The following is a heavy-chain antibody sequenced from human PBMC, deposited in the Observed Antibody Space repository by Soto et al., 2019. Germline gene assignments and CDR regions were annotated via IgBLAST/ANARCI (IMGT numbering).Heavy chain of an antibody. CDR1: GGSFSGYY. Sequence: PSETLSLTCAVYGGSFSGYYWSWIRQPPGKGLEWIGETNHSGSTNYNPSLKSRVTISVDTSKNQFSLKLSSVTAADTAVYYCARGLGAYRNNWFDPWGQGTLVTVSS. J-gene: IGHJ5*02. CDR3: ARGLGAYRNNWFDP. V-gene: IGHV4-34*01. D-gene: IGHD2-21*01. CDR2: TNHSGST.